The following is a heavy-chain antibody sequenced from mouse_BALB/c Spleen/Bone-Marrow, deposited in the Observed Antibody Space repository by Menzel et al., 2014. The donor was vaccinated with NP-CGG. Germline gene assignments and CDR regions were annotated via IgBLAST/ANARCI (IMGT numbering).Heavy chain of an antibody. Sequence: VQLQQPGAELVRSGASVKLSCTASGFNIKDYYMHWVKQRPEQGLEWIGWIDPENGDTEYAPKFQGKATITADTSSNTAYLQLSSLTSEDTAVYYCARWEYYAMDYWGQGTSVTVSS. CDR2: IDPENGDT. J-gene: IGHJ4*01. CDR1: GFNIKDYY. CDR3: ARWEYYAMDY. D-gene: IGHD2-3*01. V-gene: IGHV14-4*02.